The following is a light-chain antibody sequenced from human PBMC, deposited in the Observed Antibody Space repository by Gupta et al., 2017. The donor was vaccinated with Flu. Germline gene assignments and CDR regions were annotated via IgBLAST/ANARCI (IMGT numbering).Light chain of an antibody. Sequence: TLSVSPGERVTLSCRASQSVSSNLAWYQQKPGQAPRLLIYGASTRATDIPARFSGSGSGTEFTLTITSLHSEDFAVYFCQQYNTWPPLFTFGPGTKVDV. CDR1: QSVSSN. V-gene: IGKV3-15*01. CDR2: GAS. CDR3: QQYNTWPPLFT. J-gene: IGKJ3*01.